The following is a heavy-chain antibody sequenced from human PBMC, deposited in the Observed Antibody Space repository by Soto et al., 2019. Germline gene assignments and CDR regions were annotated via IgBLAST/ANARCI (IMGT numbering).Heavy chain of an antibody. CDR1: GGTFSNYA. CDR2: IILPFGTA. V-gene: IGHV1-69*12. D-gene: IGHD4-17*01. J-gene: IGHJ4*02. Sequence: QVRLVQSGAEVKKPGSSVKVSCKASGGTFSNYAISWVRQAPGQGLEWMGGIILPFGTANYAEKFQDRVSITAEESITTTYMELRGLRSEDTAVYYCARGPDYEGYFDYWGQGTLVTVSS. CDR3: ARGPDYEGYFDY.